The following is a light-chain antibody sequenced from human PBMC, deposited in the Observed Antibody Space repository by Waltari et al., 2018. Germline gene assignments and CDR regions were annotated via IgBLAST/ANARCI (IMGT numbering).Light chain of an antibody. CDR3: QVWDSSSDHRV. Sequence: SYILTQPPSVSVAPGQTARIPCGGNNIGSKTVHWYQQKPGQAPVLVVSDDSDRPSGVSVRFSYANSGNPATLTISRVEAVDEADYYCQVWDSSSDHRVFGGGTTLTVL. CDR1: NIGSKT. J-gene: IGLJ3*02. V-gene: IGLV3-21*02. CDR2: DDS.